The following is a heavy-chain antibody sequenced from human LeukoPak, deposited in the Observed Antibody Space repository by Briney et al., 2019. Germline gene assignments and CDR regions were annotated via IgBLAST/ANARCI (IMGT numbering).Heavy chain of an antibody. J-gene: IGHJ4*02. Sequence: GGSLILSCTASGFTFTNAWMTWVRQAPGKGLEWVGRIKSKTDGGTTDFAAPVKGRFAMPRDDSTNTLYLQMNSLKTEDTAMYDCTTLYSHPQGKWGQGTLVTVSS. V-gene: IGHV3-15*01. CDR1: GFTFTNAW. D-gene: IGHD2-15*01. CDR3: TTLYSHPQGK. CDR2: IKSKTDGGTT.